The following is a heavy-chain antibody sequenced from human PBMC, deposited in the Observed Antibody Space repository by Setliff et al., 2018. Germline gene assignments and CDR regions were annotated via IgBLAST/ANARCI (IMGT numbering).Heavy chain of an antibody. CDR1: GGSISSSSYY. V-gene: IGHV4-39*07. J-gene: IGHJ5*02. CDR3: ARSKSSSGWLNWFDP. D-gene: IGHD6-19*01. CDR2: IYYSGST. Sequence: KTSETLSLTCTVSGGSISSSSYYWGWIRQPPGKGLEWIGSIYYSGSTYYNPSLKSRVTISVDTSKNQFSLKLSSVTAADTAVYYCARSKSSSGWLNWFDPWGQGTLVTVSS.